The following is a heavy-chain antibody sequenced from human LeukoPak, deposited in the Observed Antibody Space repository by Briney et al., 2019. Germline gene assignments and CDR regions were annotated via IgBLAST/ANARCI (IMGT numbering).Heavy chain of an antibody. CDR2: IGTAGDT. CDR3: ARGRNYGSGSSFDY. V-gene: IGHV3-13*01. D-gene: IGHD3-10*01. Sequence: GGSLRLSCAAPGFTFSSYDMHWVRQATGKGLEWVSAIGTAGDTYYPGSVKGRFTISRENAKNSLYLQMNSLRAGDTAEYYCARGRNYGSGSSFDYWGQGTLVTVSS. CDR1: GFTFSSYD. J-gene: IGHJ4*02.